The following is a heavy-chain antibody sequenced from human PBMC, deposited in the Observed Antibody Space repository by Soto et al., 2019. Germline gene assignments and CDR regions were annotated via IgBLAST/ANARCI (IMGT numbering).Heavy chain of an antibody. Sequence: PQTLSRTCPASGGSISSRTYYCGRLRQPPGKGLEWSWSIYYSGTTYYDPHLKSRVTISVDTSKNKFSRKLSSVTAADTAVYYCARLSHCTNGVCYTPHGGYYYYGMDVGGQGTTVT. CDR2: IYYSGTT. CDR1: GGSISSRTYY. J-gene: IGHJ6*02. V-gene: IGHV4-39*01. CDR3: ARLSHCTNGVCYTPHGGYYYYGMDV. D-gene: IGHD2-8*01.